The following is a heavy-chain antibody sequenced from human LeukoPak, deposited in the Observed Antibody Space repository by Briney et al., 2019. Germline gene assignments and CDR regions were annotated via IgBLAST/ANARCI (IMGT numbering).Heavy chain of an antibody. CDR1: GYTLTELS. CDR3: ATAPPQRWLQLSHFDY. J-gene: IGHJ4*02. CDR2: FDPEDGET. Sequence: GASVNVSCKVSGYTLTELSMHWVRQAPGKGLEWMGGFDPEDGETIYAQKFQGRVTMTEDTSTDTAYMELSSLRSEDTAVYYCATAPPQRWLQLSHFDYWGQGTLVTVSS. V-gene: IGHV1-24*01. D-gene: IGHD5-24*01.